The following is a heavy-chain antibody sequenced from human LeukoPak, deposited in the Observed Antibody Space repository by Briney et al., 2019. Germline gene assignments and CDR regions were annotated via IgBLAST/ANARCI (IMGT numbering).Heavy chain of an antibody. V-gene: IGHV1-18*01. Sequence: ASVKVSCKASGYTFTRYGVSWVRQAPGQGLEWMGWISAYNGNTKYARRLQGRVTMTTDTSTSTAYMELRSLRSDDTAVYFCARDYSGSHGDYWGQGTLVTVSS. J-gene: IGHJ4*02. CDR1: GYTFTRYG. D-gene: IGHD1-26*01. CDR3: ARDYSGSHGDY. CDR2: ISAYNGNT.